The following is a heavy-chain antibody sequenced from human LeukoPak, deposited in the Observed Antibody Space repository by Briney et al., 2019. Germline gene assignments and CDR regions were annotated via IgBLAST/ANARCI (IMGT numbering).Heavy chain of an antibody. D-gene: IGHD6-19*01. CDR3: ARESFSSVWYLPRQYYFDY. Sequence: SETLSLTCAVYGGSFSGYYWSWIRQPPGKGLEWIGEINHSGSTNYNPSLKSRVTISVDTSKNQFSLKLSSVTAADTAVYYCARESFSSVWYLPRQYYFDYWGQGTLVTVSS. CDR2: INHSGST. CDR1: GGSFSGYY. J-gene: IGHJ4*02. V-gene: IGHV4-34*01.